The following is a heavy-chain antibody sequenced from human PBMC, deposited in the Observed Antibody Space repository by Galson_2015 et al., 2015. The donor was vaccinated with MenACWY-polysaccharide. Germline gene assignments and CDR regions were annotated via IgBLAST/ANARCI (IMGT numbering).Heavy chain of an antibody. CDR1: GASVSSGSYY. D-gene: IGHD3-22*01. J-gene: IGHJ4*02. Sequence: SETLSLACTVSGASVSSGSYYWSWIRQPPGKGLEWIGYIYYSGSTNYNPSLKSRVTISVDTSKNQFSLKLSSVTAADTAVYYCARDDDSNGYLDYWGQGTLVTVSS. V-gene: IGHV4-61*01. CDR3: ARDDDSNGYLDY. CDR2: IYYSGST.